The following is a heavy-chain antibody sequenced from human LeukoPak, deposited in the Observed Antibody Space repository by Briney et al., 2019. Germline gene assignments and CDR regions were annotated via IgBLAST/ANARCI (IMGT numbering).Heavy chain of an antibody. CDR1: GFTFSSYG. J-gene: IGHJ4*02. D-gene: IGHD3-10*01. CDR3: ARDHPYGSGSYDFDY. CDR2: ISYDGSNK. V-gene: IGHV3-30*03. Sequence: GGSLRLSCAASGFTFSSYGMHWVRQAPGKGLEWVAVISYDGSNKYYADSVKGRFTISRDNAKNSLYLQMNSLRAEDTAVYYCARDHPYGSGSYDFDYWGQGTLVTVSS.